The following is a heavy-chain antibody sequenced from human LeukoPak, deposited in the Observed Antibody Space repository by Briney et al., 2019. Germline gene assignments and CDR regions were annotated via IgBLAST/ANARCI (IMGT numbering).Heavy chain of an antibody. CDR1: GYTFTGYY. CDR2: INPNSGGT. J-gene: IGHJ4*02. V-gene: IGHV1-2*02. CDR3: AREGGPGAYYDSSGYYRTLYYFDY. Sequence: ASVKVSCKASGYTFTGYYMHWVRQAPGQGLEWMGWINPNSGGTNYAQKFQGRVTMTRDTYLSTAYMELSRLRSDDTAVYYCAREGGPGAYYDSSGYYRTLYYFDYWGQGTLVTVSS. D-gene: IGHD3-22*01.